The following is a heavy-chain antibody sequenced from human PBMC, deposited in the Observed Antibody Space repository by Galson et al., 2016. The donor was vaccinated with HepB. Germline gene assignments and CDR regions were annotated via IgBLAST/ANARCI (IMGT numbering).Heavy chain of an antibody. J-gene: IGHJ4*02. Sequence: SLRLSCAVSGFTFSDYWMSWVRQAPGKGLEWVAYIKHDGSQKTYVDSVKGRFTISRDNAKNSLFLQLNSLRPEDTAVYFCVRNSAAVGHWGQGTLVTVSS. CDR2: IKHDGSQK. D-gene: IGHD4-23*01. CDR3: VRNSAAVGH. V-gene: IGHV3-7*02. CDR1: GFTFSDYW.